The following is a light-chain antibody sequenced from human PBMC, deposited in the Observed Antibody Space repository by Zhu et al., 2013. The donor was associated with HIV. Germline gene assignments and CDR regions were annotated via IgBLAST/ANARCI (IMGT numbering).Light chain of an antibody. V-gene: IGKV4-1*01. Sequence: DIVMTQSPDSLSVSLGERATIDCKSSQSVLYTSNNKNFLAWYQQKPGQPPRLLIYGASTRATGIPARFSGSGSGTEFTLTINSLQSEDFAVYYCQQYGYSPTFGQGTKVEIK. CDR3: QQYGYSPT. CDR1: QSVLYTSNNKNF. J-gene: IGKJ1*01. CDR2: GAS.